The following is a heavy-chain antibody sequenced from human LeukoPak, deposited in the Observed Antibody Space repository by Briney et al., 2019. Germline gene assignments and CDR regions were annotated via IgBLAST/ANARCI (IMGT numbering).Heavy chain of an antibody. CDR1: GGSISSYY. Sequence: SETLSLTCTVSGGSISSYYWSWIRQPPGKGLEWIGYIYYSGSTNYNPSLKSRVTISGDTSKNQFSLKLISVTAADAAVYYCAGHDYYGSGSYRWGQGTLVTVSS. J-gene: IGHJ5*02. CDR3: AGHDYYGSGSYR. CDR2: IYYSGST. V-gene: IGHV4-59*08. D-gene: IGHD3-10*01.